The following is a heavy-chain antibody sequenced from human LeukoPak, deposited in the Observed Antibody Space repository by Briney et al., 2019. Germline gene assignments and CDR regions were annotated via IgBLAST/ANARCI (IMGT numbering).Heavy chain of an antibody. Sequence: PSETLSLTCTVSGGSISSSSYDWGWIRQPPGKGLEWIGSISYSGTTYYNPSLKTRVTISVDTSKNPFSLKLSSVTAADTAVYYCAAGWYRSSLDYWGQGTLVTVSS. CDR2: ISYSGTT. D-gene: IGHD6-13*01. CDR1: GGSISSSSYD. J-gene: IGHJ4*02. CDR3: AAGWYRSSLDY. V-gene: IGHV4-39*01.